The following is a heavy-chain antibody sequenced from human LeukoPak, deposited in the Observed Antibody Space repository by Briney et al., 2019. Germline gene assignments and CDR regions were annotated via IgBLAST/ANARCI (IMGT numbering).Heavy chain of an antibody. Sequence: NPSETLSLTCTVSGGSISSYSWSWIRQSPGKGLEWIASFVTTTRTCNPSFKSRVAMSLDTSKNQFSLSLKSLTTADSAIYYCARDTSVASGMQHWGRGTLVTVSS. CDR2: FVTTTR. CDR3: ARDTSVASGMQH. V-gene: IGHV4-59*01. D-gene: IGHD6-19*01. J-gene: IGHJ1*01. CDR1: GGSISSYS.